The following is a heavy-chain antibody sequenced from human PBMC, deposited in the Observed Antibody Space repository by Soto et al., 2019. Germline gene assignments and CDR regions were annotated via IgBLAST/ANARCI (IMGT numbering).Heavy chain of an antibody. Sequence: GGSLRLSCAASGFTFSSYGMHWVRQAPGKGLEWVAVISYDGSNKYYADSVKGRFTISRDNSKNTLYLQMNSLRAEDTAVYYCAKDLYDSSGYYYSFGFFDYWGQGTLVTVSS. D-gene: IGHD3-22*01. CDR1: GFTFSSYG. CDR3: AKDLYDSSGYYYSFGFFDY. CDR2: ISYDGSNK. V-gene: IGHV3-30*18. J-gene: IGHJ4*02.